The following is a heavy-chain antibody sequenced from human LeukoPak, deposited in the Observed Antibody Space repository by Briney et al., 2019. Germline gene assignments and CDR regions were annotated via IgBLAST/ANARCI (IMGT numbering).Heavy chain of an antibody. Sequence: PGGSLRLSCAASGLTFSSYSMNWVRQAPGKGLEWVSYISSSSSTIYYADSVKGRFTISRDNAKNSLYLQMNSLRAEDTAVYYCARDSSTDYGDYGPLDSYYYYGMDVWGQGTTVTVSS. J-gene: IGHJ6*02. V-gene: IGHV3-48*01. D-gene: IGHD4-17*01. CDR2: ISSSSSTI. CDR3: ARDSSTDYGDYGPLDSYYYYGMDV. CDR1: GLTFSSYS.